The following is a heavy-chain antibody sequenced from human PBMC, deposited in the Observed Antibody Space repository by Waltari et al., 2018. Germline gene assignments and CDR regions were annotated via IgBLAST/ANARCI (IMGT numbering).Heavy chain of an antibody. V-gene: IGHV3-53*01. CDR2: IYSGGST. CDR3: ARDGGNYYDSSGYSH. Sequence: EVQLVESGGGLIQPGGSLRLSCAASGFTVSSKYMTWVRQAPGKGLEWVSVIYSGGSTYYADSVKGRFTISRDNSKNTLYLQMNSLRAEDTAVYYCARDGGNYYDSSGYSHWGQGTLVTVSS. D-gene: IGHD3-22*01. J-gene: IGHJ4*02. CDR1: GFTVSSKY.